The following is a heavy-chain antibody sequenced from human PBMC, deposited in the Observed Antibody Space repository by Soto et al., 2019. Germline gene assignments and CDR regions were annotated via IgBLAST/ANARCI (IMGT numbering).Heavy chain of an antibody. CDR2: IIPIFGTA. CDR3: ARALVTTKTGPGPCGW. D-gene: IGHD4-17*01. Sequence: SVKVSCKASGGTFSSYAISWVRQAPGQGLEWMGGIIPIFGTANYAQKFQGRVTITADESTSTAYMELSSLRSEDTAVCDWARALVTTKTGPGPCGWWGQETLITISS. J-gene: IGHJ4*02. CDR1: GGTFSSYA. V-gene: IGHV1-69*13.